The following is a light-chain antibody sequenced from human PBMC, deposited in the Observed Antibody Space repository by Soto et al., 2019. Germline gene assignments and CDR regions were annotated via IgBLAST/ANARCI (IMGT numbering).Light chain of an antibody. CDR1: QSVSNNY. CDR2: GAS. J-gene: IGKJ1*01. V-gene: IGKV3-20*01. Sequence: EIVLTQSPGTLSLSPGERATLSCRASQSVSNNYLAWYQQKPGQAPRLLIYGASNRATGIPDRFSRSGSGTDFTLTISSLFPDDFATYYCQQYNRYWTFGQGTKVDIK. CDR3: QQYNRYWT.